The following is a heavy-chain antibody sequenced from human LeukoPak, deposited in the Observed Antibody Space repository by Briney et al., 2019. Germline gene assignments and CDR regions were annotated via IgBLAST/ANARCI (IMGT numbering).Heavy chain of an antibody. Sequence: QAGGSLRLSCAASGFTFSTYAMSWVRLAPGKGLEWVSGISGSGGSTYYADSVKGRLTSSRDNSNNPLYVQMNSRRVEDTAVHYCAKRGGLSGSGWVAMDVWGQGTTGTGSS. CDR1: GFTFSTYA. V-gene: IGHV3-23*01. D-gene: IGHD3-10*01. CDR2: ISGSGGST. J-gene: IGHJ6*01. CDR3: AKRGGLSGSGWVAMDV.